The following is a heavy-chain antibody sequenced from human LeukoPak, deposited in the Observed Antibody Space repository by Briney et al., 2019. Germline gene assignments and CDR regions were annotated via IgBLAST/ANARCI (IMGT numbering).Heavy chain of an antibody. CDR3: ARGEIAVAAPWGNYYYYYMDV. Sequence: SETLSLTCTVSGGSISSYYWSWIRQPPGKGLEWIGYIYYSGSTNYNPSLKSRVTISVDTSKNQFSLKLSSVTAADTAVYYCARGEIAVAAPWGNYYYYYMDVWGKGTTVTVSS. J-gene: IGHJ6*03. CDR2: IYYSGST. CDR1: GGSISSYY. D-gene: IGHD6-19*01. V-gene: IGHV4-59*01.